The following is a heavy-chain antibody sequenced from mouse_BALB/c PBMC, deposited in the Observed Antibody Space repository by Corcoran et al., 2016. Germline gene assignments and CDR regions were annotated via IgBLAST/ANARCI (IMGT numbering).Heavy chain of an antibody. V-gene: IGHV1-26*01. Sequence: EVQLQQSGPELVKPGASVKMSCKASGYTFTDYYMKWMKQSLGKSLEWIGDVNPNNGDTNYDQKFKGKATLTVDKSSSTAYMQLNSLTSEDSAVYYCARDRDWYFDVWGAGTTVTVSP. CDR1: GYTFTDYY. CDR3: ARDRDWYFDV. CDR2: VNPNNGDT. D-gene: IGHD2-14*01. J-gene: IGHJ1*01.